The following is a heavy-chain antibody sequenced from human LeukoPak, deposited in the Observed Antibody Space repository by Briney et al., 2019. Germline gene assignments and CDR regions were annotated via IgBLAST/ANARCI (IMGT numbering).Heavy chain of an antibody. Sequence: GGSLRLSCAASGFTFSSYEMNWVRQAPGKGLEWVSYISSSGSTIYYADSVKGRFTISRDNAKNSLYLQMNSLRAEDTAVYYCARFPGIPAAGTYYYYFMDVWAKGPRSPSP. J-gene: IGHJ6*03. CDR1: GFTFSSYE. V-gene: IGHV3-48*03. CDR2: ISSSGSTI. D-gene: IGHD6-13*01. CDR3: ARFPGIPAAGTYYYYFMDV.